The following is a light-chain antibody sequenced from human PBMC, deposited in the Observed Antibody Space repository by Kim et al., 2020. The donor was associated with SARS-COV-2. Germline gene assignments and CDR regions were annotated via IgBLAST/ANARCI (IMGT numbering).Light chain of an antibody. V-gene: IGKV1-9*01. CDR3: QQLNTHPLT. J-gene: IGKJ4*01. CDR2: AAS. Sequence: IQLTQSPSSLSASVGDRVTITCRASQGISSYLAWYQQKPGRAPKLLMYAASTLQGGVPSRFSGSGSGTDFTLTISSLQPEDFATYYCQQLNTHPLTFGGGTKVDIK. CDR1: QGISSY.